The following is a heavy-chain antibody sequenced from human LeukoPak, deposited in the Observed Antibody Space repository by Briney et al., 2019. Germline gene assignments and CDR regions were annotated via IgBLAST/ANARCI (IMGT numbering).Heavy chain of an antibody. J-gene: IGHJ3*02. Sequence: SETLSLTCTVSGGSISSYYWSWLRQPAGKGLEWIGRIYTSGSTNYNPSLKSRVTMSVDTSKNQFSLKLSSVTAADTAVYYCARGCSGYYYVYAFDIWGQGTMVTVSS. D-gene: IGHD3-22*01. CDR1: GGSISSYY. CDR2: IYTSGST. CDR3: ARGCSGYYYVYAFDI. V-gene: IGHV4-4*07.